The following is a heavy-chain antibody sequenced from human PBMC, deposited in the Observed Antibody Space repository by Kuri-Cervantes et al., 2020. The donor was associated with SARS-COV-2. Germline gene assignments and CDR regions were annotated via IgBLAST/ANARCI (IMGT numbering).Heavy chain of an antibody. CDR1: GGSFSGYY. J-gene: IGHJ1*01. V-gene: IGHV4-34*01. CDR2: INHSGST. CDR3: ARGRDYYDNSGYPDSEYFQH. Sequence: GSLRLSCAVYGGSFSGYYWSWIRQPPGKGLEWIGEINHSGSTNYNPSLKSRVTISVDTSKNQFSLKLSSVTAADTAVYYCARGRDYYDNSGYPDSEYFQHWGQGTLVTVSS. D-gene: IGHD3-22*01.